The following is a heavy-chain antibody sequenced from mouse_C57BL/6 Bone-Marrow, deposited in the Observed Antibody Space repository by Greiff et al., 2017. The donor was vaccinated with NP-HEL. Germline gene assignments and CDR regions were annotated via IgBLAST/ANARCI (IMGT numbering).Heavy chain of an antibody. J-gene: IGHJ2*01. D-gene: IGHD1-1*01. CDR1: GFNIKDYY. CDR2: IDPEDGDT. CDR3: TTRAGSSYLDY. V-gene: IGHV14-1*01. Sequence: VQLQQSGAELVRPGASVKLSCTASGFNIKDYYMHWVKQRPEQGLEWIGRIDPEDGDTEYAPKFQGKATMTANTSSNTAYLQISSLTSEDTAVYYCTTRAGSSYLDYWGQGTTLTVSS.